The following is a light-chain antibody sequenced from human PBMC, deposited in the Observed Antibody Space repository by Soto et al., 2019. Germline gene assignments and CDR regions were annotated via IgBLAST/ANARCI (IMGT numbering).Light chain of an antibody. CDR1: QGISSA. CDR2: DAS. J-gene: IGKJ5*01. V-gene: IGKV1-13*02. Sequence: AIQLTQSPSSLSASVGDRVTITCRASQGISSALAWYQQKPGKAPKLLIYDASSLESGVTSRFSGSGSGTDFTLTISSLQPEDVATYYCQQFNSYPITFGQGTRLEIK. CDR3: QQFNSYPIT.